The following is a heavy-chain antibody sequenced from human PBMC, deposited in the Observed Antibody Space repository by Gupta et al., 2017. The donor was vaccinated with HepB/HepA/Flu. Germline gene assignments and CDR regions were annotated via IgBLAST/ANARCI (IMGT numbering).Heavy chain of an antibody. CDR3: GRAGYTDLVDY. CDR1: GFTFSTSH. Sequence: QVQLVESGGGVVQSGGSLILSCAASGFTFSTSHMHWVRQAPGKGLEWVALISYDGSNKYYVDSVKGRFTISRDDSKSTLYLQMNSLRPEDTAVYYCGRAGYTDLVDYWGQGTLVTVSS. V-gene: IGHV3-30-3*01. CDR2: ISYDGSNK. D-gene: IGHD5-24*01. J-gene: IGHJ4*02.